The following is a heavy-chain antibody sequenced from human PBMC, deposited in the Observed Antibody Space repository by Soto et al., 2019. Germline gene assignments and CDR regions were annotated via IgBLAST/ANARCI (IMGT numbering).Heavy chain of an antibody. CDR2: IIPILSIA. CDR3: ARDLGPNCSGGSCYSDAFDI. CDR1: GGTFSSYT. J-gene: IGHJ3*02. Sequence: QVQLVQSGAEVKKPGSSVKVSCKASGGTFSSYTISWVRQAPGQGLEWMGRIIPILSIANYAQKFQGRVTITADKSTSTAYTELSSLRSEDTAVYYCARDLGPNCSGGSCYSDAFDIWGQGTMVTVSS. V-gene: IGHV1-69*08. D-gene: IGHD2-15*01.